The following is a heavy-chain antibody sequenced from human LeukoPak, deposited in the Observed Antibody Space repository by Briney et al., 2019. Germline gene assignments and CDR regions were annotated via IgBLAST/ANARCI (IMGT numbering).Heavy chain of an antibody. CDR1: GFAFSSYS. CDR3: ARVIGGASSWYVDY. J-gene: IGHJ4*02. D-gene: IGHD6-13*01. V-gene: IGHV3-48*02. Sequence: GRSLRLSCAASGFAFSSYSMNWVRQAPGKGLEWVSYISRGSSTIYYADSVKGRFTISRDNAKNSLYLQMSSLRDGDTAVYYCARVIGGASSWYVDYWGQGTLVTVSS. CDR2: ISRGSSTI.